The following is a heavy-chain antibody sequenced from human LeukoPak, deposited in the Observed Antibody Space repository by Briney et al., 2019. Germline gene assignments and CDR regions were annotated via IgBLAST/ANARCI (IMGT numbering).Heavy chain of an antibody. CDR1: GLSLGNAW. D-gene: IGHD1-1*01. CDR3: TTLGGDNWFDWYFDL. V-gene: IGHV3-15*01. Sequence: GGSLRLSCAASGLSLGNAWRSWVRQVPGKGLEWLGRIRAKVDGGTVDYAAPVKGRFTISRDESENTLYLHLTSLKIEDAAVYYCTTLGGDNWFDWYFDLWGRGTLVTVSS. J-gene: IGHJ2*01. CDR2: IRAKVDGGTV.